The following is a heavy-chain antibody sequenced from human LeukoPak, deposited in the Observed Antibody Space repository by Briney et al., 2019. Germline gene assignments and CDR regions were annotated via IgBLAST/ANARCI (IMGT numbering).Heavy chain of an antibody. CDR3: ARVVVPAADAFDI. J-gene: IGHJ3*02. CDR2: INPNSGGT. CDR1: GYTFTGYY. V-gene: IGHV1-2*02. Sequence: ASVKVSCKASGYTFTGYYMHWVRQAPGQGLEWMGWINPNSGGTNYAQKFQGRVTMTRDTSISTAYMEPSRLRSDDTAVYYCARVVVPAADAFDIWGQGTMVTVSS. D-gene: IGHD2-2*01.